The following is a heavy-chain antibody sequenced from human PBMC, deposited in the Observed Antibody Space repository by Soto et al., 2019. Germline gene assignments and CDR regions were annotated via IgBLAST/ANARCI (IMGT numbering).Heavy chain of an antibody. Sequence: ASVKVSCKASGYTFTSYDINWVRQATGQGIERKGWMNPNSGNTGYAQKFQGRVTMTRNTSISTAYMELSSLRSEDTAVYYCARGRVAATIFGEDYYYYMDVWGKGTTVTVSS. CDR1: GYTFTSYD. CDR3: ARGRVAATIFGEDYYYYMDV. D-gene: IGHD3-3*01. CDR2: MNPNSGNT. V-gene: IGHV1-8*01. J-gene: IGHJ6*03.